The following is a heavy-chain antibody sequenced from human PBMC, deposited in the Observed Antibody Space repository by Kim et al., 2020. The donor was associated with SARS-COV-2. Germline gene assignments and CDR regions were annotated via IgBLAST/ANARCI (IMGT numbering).Heavy chain of an antibody. D-gene: IGHD6-13*01. Sequence: GGSLRLSCAASGFTFSSYWMSWVRQAPGKGLEWVANIKQDGSEKYYVDSVKGRFTISRDNAKNSLYLQMNSLRAEDTAVYYCASPVPIAAAGNDAFDIWGQGTMVTVSS. J-gene: IGHJ3*02. V-gene: IGHV3-7*01. CDR3: ASPVPIAAAGNDAFDI. CDR2: IKQDGSEK. CDR1: GFTFSSYW.